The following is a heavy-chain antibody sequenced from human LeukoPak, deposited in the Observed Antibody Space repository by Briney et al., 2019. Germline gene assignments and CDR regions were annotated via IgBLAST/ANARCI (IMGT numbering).Heavy chain of an antibody. CDR3: ARGRYGSGSYLSTDY. D-gene: IGHD3-10*01. CDR1: GDSIAGGIHY. J-gene: IGHJ4*02. CDR2: IYYSGST. Sequence: ASETLSLTCTVSGDSIAGGIHYWSWIRQPPGKGLEWIGYIYYSGSTNYNPSLKSRVTISVGTSKNQLSLKLSSVTAADTAVYYCARGRYGSGSYLSTDYWGQGTLVTVSS. V-gene: IGHV4-61*01.